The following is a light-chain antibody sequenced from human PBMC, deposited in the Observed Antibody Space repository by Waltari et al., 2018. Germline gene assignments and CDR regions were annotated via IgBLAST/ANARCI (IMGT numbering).Light chain of an antibody. CDR1: SSDVGSYNY. CDR3: SSYTRTTTLYV. J-gene: IGLJ1*01. V-gene: IGLV2-14*03. CDR2: EVT. Sequence: QSALTQPASVSGSPGQSITISCTGTSSDVGSYNYVSWYQQHPGKAPKRLIFEVTDRPSGVSNRFPGSKSGNTASLTISGLQAEDEADDYCSSYTRTTTLYVFGTGTKVTVL.